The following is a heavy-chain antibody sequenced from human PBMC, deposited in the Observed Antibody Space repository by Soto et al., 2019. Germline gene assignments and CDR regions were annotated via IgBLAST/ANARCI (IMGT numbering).Heavy chain of an antibody. J-gene: IGHJ5*02. CDR3: ARPVSEMIFIFDP. CDR1: GFTFSSYS. CDR2: ISSSSSYI. V-gene: IGHV3-21*01. D-gene: IGHD3-3*01. Sequence: GGSLRLSCAASGFTFSSYSMNWVRQAPGKGLEWVSSISSSSSYIYYADSVKGRFTISRDNAKNSLYLQMNSLRAEDTAVYYCARPVSEMIFIFDPWGEGYLVTVP.